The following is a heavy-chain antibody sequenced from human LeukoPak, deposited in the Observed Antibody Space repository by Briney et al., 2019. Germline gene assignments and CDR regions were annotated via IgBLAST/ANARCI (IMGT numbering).Heavy chain of an antibody. J-gene: IGHJ3*02. CDR3: ARDRLNGAFDI. D-gene: IGHD2-8*01. V-gene: IGHV4-31*03. CDR1: GGSISGGGYY. CDR2: IYYSGST. Sequence: TLSLTRTVSGGSISGGGYYCRWIRQHPGEGLEWVGYIYYSGSTDYTPSLKSRVTISVDTSKNQFSLKLSSVTAADTAVYYCARDRLNGAFDIWGQGTMVTVSS.